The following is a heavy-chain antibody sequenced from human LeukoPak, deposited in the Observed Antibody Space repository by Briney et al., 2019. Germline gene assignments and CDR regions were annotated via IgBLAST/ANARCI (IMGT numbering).Heavy chain of an antibody. V-gene: IGHV3-7*01. J-gene: IGHJ5*02. CDR3: ARDLNYYGSGANWFDP. CDR1: GFTASSDW. Sequence: PGGSLRLSCAASGFTASSDWMSWVRQAPGKGLEWVANTNQDGSDKYYVDSVKGRFTISRDNAKNSLYLQMNSLRAEDTAVYYCARDLNYYGSGANWFDPWGQGTLVTVSS. D-gene: IGHD3-10*01. CDR2: TNQDGSDK.